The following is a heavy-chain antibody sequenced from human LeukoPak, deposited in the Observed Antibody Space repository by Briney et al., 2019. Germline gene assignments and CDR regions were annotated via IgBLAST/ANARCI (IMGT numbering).Heavy chain of an antibody. Sequence: GASVRVSCKASGYTFTSYYMHWVRQAPGQGLEWMGIINPSGGSTSYAQKFQGRVTMTRDMSTSTVYMELSSLRSEDTAVYYCARAVPLDAFDIWGQGTMVTVSS. V-gene: IGHV1-46*01. CDR3: ARAVPLDAFDI. CDR1: GYTFTSYY. CDR2: INPSGGST. J-gene: IGHJ3*02. D-gene: IGHD3-10*01.